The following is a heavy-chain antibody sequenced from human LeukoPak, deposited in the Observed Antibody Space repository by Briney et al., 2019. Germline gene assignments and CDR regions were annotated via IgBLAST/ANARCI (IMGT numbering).Heavy chain of an antibody. CDR3: ARDRGYGGNSMGSGDY. D-gene: IGHD4-23*01. CDR2: IWYDGSNK. J-gene: IGHJ4*02. Sequence: GGSLRLSCAASGFTFSSYGMHWVRQAPGKGLGRVAVIWYDGSNKYYADSVKGRFTISRDNSKNTLYLQMNSLRAEDTAVYYCARDRGYGGNSMGSGDYWGQGTLVTVSS. V-gene: IGHV3-33*01. CDR1: GFTFSSYG.